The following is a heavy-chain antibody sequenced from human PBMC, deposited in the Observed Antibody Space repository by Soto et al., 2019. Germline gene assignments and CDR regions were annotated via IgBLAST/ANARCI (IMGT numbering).Heavy chain of an antibody. CDR1: GGSISSISYY. D-gene: IGHD2-8*01. V-gene: IGHV4-39*01. CDR2: IYYSGST. CDR3: ARVVLMVYAFDY. Sequence: SETLSLTCTVSGGSISSISYYWGWFRQPPGKGLEWIGSIYYSGSTYYNPSLKSRVTISVDTSKNQFSLKLSSVTAADTAVYYCARVVLMVYAFDYWGQGTLVTVS. J-gene: IGHJ4*02.